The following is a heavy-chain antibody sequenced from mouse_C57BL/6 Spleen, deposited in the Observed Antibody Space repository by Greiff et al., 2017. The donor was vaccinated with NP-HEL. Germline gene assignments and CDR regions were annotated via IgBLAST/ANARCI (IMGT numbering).Heavy chain of an antibody. J-gene: IGHJ4*01. CDR2: IHPNSGST. D-gene: IGHD1-1*01. Sequence: QVQLQQPGAELVKPGASVKLSCKASGYTFTSYWMHWVKQRPGQGLEWIGMIHPNSGSTNYNEKFKSKATLTVDKSSSTAYMQLSSLTSEDSAVYYCASGGYYGSSPYYYAMDYWGQGTSVTVSS. CDR3: ASGGYYGSSPYYYAMDY. CDR1: GYTFTSYW. V-gene: IGHV1-64*01.